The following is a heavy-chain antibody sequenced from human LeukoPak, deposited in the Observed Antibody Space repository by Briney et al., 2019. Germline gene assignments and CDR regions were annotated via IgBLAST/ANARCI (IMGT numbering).Heavy chain of an antibody. V-gene: IGHV1-2*02. CDR1: GYTFTGFY. CDR3: ARWDGYSSSPDY. D-gene: IGHD6-13*01. Sequence: SLKVSCKASGYTFTGFYMHWVRQAPGQGLEWMGWINPHSADTGYAQKFLGRVTMTRDMSISTIYMELTRLRSDDTALYYCARWDGYSSSPDYWGQGTLVTVSS. J-gene: IGHJ4*02. CDR2: INPHSADT.